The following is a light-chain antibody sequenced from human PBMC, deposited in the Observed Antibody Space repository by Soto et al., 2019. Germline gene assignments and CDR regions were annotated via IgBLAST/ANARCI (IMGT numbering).Light chain of an antibody. CDR1: SSDVGDNNY. V-gene: IGLV2-14*01. CDR3: TSYTSTTALSV. Sequence: QSVLTQPASVSGSPGQSITISCTGTSSDVGDNNYVSWYQQHPGKAPKLMIYDVTHRPSGISNRFSGSKSGNTASLTISGPPGEGKGVYISTSYTSTTALSVFGTGTKGTLL. CDR2: DVT. J-gene: IGLJ1*01.